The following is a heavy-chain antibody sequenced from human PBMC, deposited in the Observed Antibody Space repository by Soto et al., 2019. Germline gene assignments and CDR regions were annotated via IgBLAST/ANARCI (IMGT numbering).Heavy chain of an antibody. V-gene: IGHV3-30-3*01. CDR2: ISYDGSNK. Sequence: LRLSCAASGFTFSSYAMHWVRQAPGKGLEWVAVISYDGSNKYYADSVKGRFTISRDNSKNTLYLQMNSLRAEDTAVYYCARDASTAMVTGYFDYWGQGTLVTVSS. CDR1: GFTFSSYA. CDR3: ARDASTAMVTGYFDY. J-gene: IGHJ4*02. D-gene: IGHD5-18*01.